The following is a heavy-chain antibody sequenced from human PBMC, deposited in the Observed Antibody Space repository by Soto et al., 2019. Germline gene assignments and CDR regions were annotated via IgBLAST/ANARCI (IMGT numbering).Heavy chain of an antibody. V-gene: IGHV3-23*01. CDR1: RFTFSNYA. D-gene: IGHD6-25*01. CDR3: VKNTATDEWAFDY. Sequence: EVQLLESGGDLVQPGGSLRLSCATSRFTFSNYAMSWVRQAPGKGLEWVSTISSSGDTTYYVDSVKGRFTISRDNYKNTLSLQLNSLRAEDTAMYYCVKNTATDEWAFDYWGQGTLVTVSS. J-gene: IGHJ4*02. CDR2: ISSSGDTT.